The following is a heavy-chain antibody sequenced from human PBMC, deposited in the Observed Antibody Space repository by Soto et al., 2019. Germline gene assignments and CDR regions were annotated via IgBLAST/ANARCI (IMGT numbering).Heavy chain of an antibody. CDR1: WFTVSRHY. D-gene: IGHD5-12*01. V-gene: IGHV3-53*01. CDR2: SYSDGRT. CDR3: ARARDGYNFLYEPT. J-gene: IGHJ4*02. Sequence: PGGSLRLSCVASWFTVSRHYMSWVRQAPGKGLEWVSVSYSDGRTDYADSVKGRFTISRDNSRNTLYLQMNSLTAEDSAVYYCARARDGYNFLYEPTWGQGTLVTVSS.